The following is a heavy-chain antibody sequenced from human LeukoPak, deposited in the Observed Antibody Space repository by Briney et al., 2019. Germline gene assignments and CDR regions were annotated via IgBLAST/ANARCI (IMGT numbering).Heavy chain of an antibody. Sequence: SETLSLTCAVYGGSFSGYYWSWIRQPPGKGLEWIGEINHSGSTNYNPSLKSRVTISVDTSKNQVPLKLSSVTAADTAVYYCARVSGPYEYYYGSGSYYNYDPNWFDPWGQGTLVTVSS. CDR1: GGSFSGYY. CDR3: ARVSGPYEYYYGSGSYYNYDPNWFDP. D-gene: IGHD3-10*01. CDR2: INHSGST. J-gene: IGHJ5*02. V-gene: IGHV4-34*01.